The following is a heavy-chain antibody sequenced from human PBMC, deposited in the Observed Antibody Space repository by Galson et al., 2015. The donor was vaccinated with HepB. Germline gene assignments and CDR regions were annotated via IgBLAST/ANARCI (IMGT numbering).Heavy chain of an antibody. CDR2: IKQDGSEK. Sequence: SLRLSCAASGFTFSSYWMSWVRQAPGKGLEWVANIKQDGSEKYYVDSVKGRFTISRDNAKNSLYLQMNSLRAEDTAVYYCASYCSSMICYLRYDAFDIWGQGTMVAVSS. CDR3: ASYCSSMICYLRYDAFDI. J-gene: IGHJ3*02. CDR1: GFTFSSYW. V-gene: IGHV3-7*01. D-gene: IGHD2-2*01.